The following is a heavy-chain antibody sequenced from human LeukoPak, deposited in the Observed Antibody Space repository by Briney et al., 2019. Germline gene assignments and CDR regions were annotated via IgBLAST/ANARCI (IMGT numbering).Heavy chain of an antibody. V-gene: IGHV4-4*07. D-gene: IGHD3-22*01. CDR3: ARGAPSDSSGYRDPSFDY. Sequence: SETLSLTCTVSGASINSHYWSWIRQPAGKGLEWIGRIYISGSTNYNSSLQSRVTMSVDTSKNQFSLKLSSVTAADTAVYYCARGAPSDSSGYRDPSFDYWGQGTLVTVSS. CDR1: GASINSHY. J-gene: IGHJ4*02. CDR2: IYISGST.